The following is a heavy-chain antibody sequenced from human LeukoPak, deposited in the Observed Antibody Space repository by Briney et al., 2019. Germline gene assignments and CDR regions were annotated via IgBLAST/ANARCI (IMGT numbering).Heavy chain of an antibody. Sequence: GGSLRLSCAASGFTFSSYGMHWVRQAPGKGLEWVSAISGSGGSTYYADSVKGRFTISRDNSKNTLYLQMNSLRAEDTAVYYCAKMAFWSGYYEDYWGQGTLVTVSS. V-gene: IGHV3-23*01. D-gene: IGHD3-3*01. CDR1: GFTFSSYG. CDR3: AKMAFWSGYYEDY. CDR2: ISGSGGST. J-gene: IGHJ4*02.